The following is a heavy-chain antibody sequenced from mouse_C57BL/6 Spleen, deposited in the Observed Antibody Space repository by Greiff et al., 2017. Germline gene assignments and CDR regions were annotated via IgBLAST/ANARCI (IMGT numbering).Heavy chain of an antibody. CDR3: ARRYYGSSYGDYYAMDY. CDR2: IDPSDSET. D-gene: IGHD1-1*01. V-gene: IGHV1-52*01. J-gene: IGHJ4*01. Sequence: QVQLTQPGAELVRPGSSVKLSCKASGYTFTSYWMHWVKQRPIQGLEWIGNIDPSDSETHYNQKYKDKATLTVAKSSSTAYMQRSSLTAEDSAVYYCARRYYGSSYGDYYAMDYWGQGTSVTVSS. CDR1: GYTFTSYW.